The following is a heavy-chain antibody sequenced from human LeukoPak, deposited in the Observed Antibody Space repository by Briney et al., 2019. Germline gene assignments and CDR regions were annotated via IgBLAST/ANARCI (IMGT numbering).Heavy chain of an antibody. D-gene: IGHD3-22*01. Sequence: GGSLRLSCAASGFTLSEYSMNWVRQAPGKGLEWVSYISYSGTTIDYTDSVKGRFTISRDNAKNSLFLQMNSLRAEDTAVYYCAREGESTGYRYFDYWGQGTLVTVSS. CDR3: AREGESTGYRYFDY. CDR1: GFTLSEYS. V-gene: IGHV3-48*04. J-gene: IGHJ4*02. CDR2: ISYSGTTI.